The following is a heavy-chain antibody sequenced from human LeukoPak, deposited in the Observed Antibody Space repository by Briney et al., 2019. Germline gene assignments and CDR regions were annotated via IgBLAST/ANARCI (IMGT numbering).Heavy chain of an antibody. D-gene: IGHD2-15*01. CDR3: ANGYCSGGSCFVLDY. Sequence: ASVKVSCKASGYTFTSYYMHWVRQAPGQGLEWMGWINPNSGGTNYAQKFQGRVTMTRDTSISTAYMELSRLRSDDTAVYYCANGYCSGGSCFVLDYWGQGTLVTVSS. CDR1: GYTFTSYY. CDR2: INPNSGGT. V-gene: IGHV1-2*02. J-gene: IGHJ4*02.